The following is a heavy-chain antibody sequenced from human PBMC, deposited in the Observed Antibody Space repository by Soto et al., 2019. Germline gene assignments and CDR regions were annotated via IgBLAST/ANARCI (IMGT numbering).Heavy chain of an antibody. CDR3: ARDPYYDSGSGAFDI. V-gene: IGHV3-66*01. D-gene: IGHD3-22*01. CDR1: GFTVSSNF. J-gene: IGHJ3*02. CDR2: IYSGGTT. Sequence: EVQLVESGGGLVQPGGSLRLSCAASGFTVSSNFLSWVRQAPGKGLEWVSDIYSGGTTYYADSVKGRFTISRDNSKNTLYLQMNSLRAEDTAVYYCARDPYYDSGSGAFDIWGQGTMVTVSS.